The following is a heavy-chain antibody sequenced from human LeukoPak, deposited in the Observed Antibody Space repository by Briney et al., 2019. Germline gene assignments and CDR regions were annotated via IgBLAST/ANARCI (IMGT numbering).Heavy chain of an antibody. V-gene: IGHV1-2*02. Sequence: ASLEVSCKASGYTFTGYYMHWVRQAPGQGLEWMGWINPNSGGTNYAQKFQGRVTMTRDTSISTAYMELSRLRSDDTAVYYCARVPIVGYYFDYWGQGTLVTVSS. CDR3: ARVPIVGYYFDY. J-gene: IGHJ4*02. CDR2: INPNSGGT. D-gene: IGHD1-26*01. CDR1: GYTFTGYY.